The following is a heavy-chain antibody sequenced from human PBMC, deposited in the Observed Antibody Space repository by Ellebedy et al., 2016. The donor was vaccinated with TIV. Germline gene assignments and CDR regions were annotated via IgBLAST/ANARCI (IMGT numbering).Heavy chain of an antibody. CDR2: IIPIFGTA. D-gene: IGHD3-3*01. CDR3: ARDYYDFWSGYYTSGMDV. V-gene: IGHV1-69*06. J-gene: IGHJ6*02. CDR1: GGTFSSYA. Sequence: ASVKVSCKASGGTFSSYAISWVRQAPGQGLEWMGGIIPIFGTANYAQKFQGRVTITADKSTSTVYMELSSLRSEDTAVYYCARDYYDFWSGYYTSGMDVWGQGTTVTVSS.